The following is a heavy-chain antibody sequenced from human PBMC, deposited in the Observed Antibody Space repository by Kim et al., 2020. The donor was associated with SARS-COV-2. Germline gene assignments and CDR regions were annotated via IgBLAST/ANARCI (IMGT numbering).Heavy chain of an antibody. D-gene: IGHD6-13*01. Sequence: SETLSLTCTVSGGSISSSSYYWGWIRQPPGKGLEWIGSIYYSGSTYYNPSLKSRVTISVDTSKNQFSLKLSSVTAADTAVYYCARNKVSWYTLVTQINWFDPWGQGTLVTVSS. CDR2: IYYSGST. CDR3: ARNKVSWYTLVTQINWFDP. CDR1: GGSISSSSYY. V-gene: IGHV4-39*01. J-gene: IGHJ5*02.